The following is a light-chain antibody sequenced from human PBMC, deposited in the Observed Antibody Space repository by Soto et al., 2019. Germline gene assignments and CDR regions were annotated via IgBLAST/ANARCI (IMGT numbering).Light chain of an antibody. CDR3: QQGSNWPPRT. CDR2: DAA. V-gene: IGKV3-11*01. Sequence: IVLTQSPATLSLSPGERPTLSCRSSQYITIYLAWYQQKPGQAPRLLIYDAANRATGIPARFSGSGSGTDFTLTISSLEPEDFAIYYCQQGSNWPPRTFGQGTKVDIK. CDR1: QYITIY. J-gene: IGKJ1*01.